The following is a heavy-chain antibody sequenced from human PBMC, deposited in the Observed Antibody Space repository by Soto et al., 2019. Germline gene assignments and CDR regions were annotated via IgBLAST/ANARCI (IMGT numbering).Heavy chain of an antibody. Sequence: QVQLVQAGAEVKKPGASVKVSCKASGYTVTTYALHWVRQAPGQRPEWMGWINPASGHTKYSKKFQDRVTITRDTSASTGYMELSSLRSEDTAVYYCGRSVVGAPGEILYNAMAVWGQGTTVTVSS. CDR2: INPASGHT. J-gene: IGHJ6*02. CDR1: GYTVTTYA. V-gene: IGHV1-3*01. CDR3: GRSVVGAPGEILYNAMAV. D-gene: IGHD1-26*01.